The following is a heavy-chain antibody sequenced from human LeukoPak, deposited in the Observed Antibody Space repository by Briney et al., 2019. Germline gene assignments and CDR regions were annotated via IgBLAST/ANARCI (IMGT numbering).Heavy chain of an antibody. V-gene: IGHV4-34*01. D-gene: IGHD3-3*01. J-gene: IGHJ3*02. CDR3: ARLLLATFFGVVHDAFDI. CDR1: GGSFSGYY. Sequence: PSETLSLTCAVYGGSFSGYYWSWIRQPPGKGLEWIGEINHSGSTNYNPSLKSRVTISVDTSKNQFSLKLSSVTAADTAVYYCARLLLATFFGVVHDAFDIWGQGTMVTVSS. CDR2: INHSGST.